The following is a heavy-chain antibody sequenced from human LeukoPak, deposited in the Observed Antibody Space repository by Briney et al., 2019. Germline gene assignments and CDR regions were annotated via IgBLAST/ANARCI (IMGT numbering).Heavy chain of an antibody. CDR3: ARVTVVTPSDAFDI. J-gene: IGHJ3*02. V-gene: IGHV1-18*01. Sequence: ASVKVSCKASGYTFTSYGISWVRQAPGQGLEWMGWISAYNGNTNYAQKLQGRVTTTTDTSTSTAYMELRSLRSDDTAVYYCARVTVVTPSDAFDIWGQGTMVTVSS. D-gene: IGHD4-23*01. CDR2: ISAYNGNT. CDR1: GYTFTSYG.